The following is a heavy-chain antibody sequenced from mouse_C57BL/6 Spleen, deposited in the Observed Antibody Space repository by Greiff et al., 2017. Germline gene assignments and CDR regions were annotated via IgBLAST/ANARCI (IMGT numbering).Heavy chain of an antibody. D-gene: IGHD1-1*01. Sequence: QVQLQQSGPELVKPGASVKLSCKASGYTFTSYDINWVKQRPGQGLEWIGWIYPRDGSTTYNEKFKGKATLTVDTSSRTAYMELHSLASEDSAVYFCARSVVATRYFDVWGTGTTVTVSS. V-gene: IGHV1-85*01. CDR2: IYPRDGST. J-gene: IGHJ1*03. CDR1: GYTFTSYD. CDR3: ARSVVATRYFDV.